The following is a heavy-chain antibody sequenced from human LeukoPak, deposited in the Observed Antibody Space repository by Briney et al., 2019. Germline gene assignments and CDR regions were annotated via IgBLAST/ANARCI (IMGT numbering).Heavy chain of an antibody. CDR1: GSAFSSYA. Sequence: GGSLRLSCAASGSAFSSYAMSWVRQAPGKGLEWVSTISGTGGSTYYADSVKGRFTISRDNSKNTLYLQMNSLRAEDTAVYYCARDYYDSSGYFKKDYWGQGTLVTVSS. CDR2: ISGTGGST. CDR3: ARDYYDSSGYFKKDY. V-gene: IGHV3-23*01. D-gene: IGHD3-22*01. J-gene: IGHJ4*02.